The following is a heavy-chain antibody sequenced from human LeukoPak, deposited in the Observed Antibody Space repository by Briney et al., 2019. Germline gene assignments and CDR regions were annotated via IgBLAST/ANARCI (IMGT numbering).Heavy chain of an antibody. CDR3: ARATPGFGRNVEKYFDY. V-gene: IGHV1-46*01. D-gene: IGHD1-26*01. CDR1: GYAFSSNY. J-gene: IGHJ4*02. CDR2: IYPSGVVT. Sequence: ASVKVSCKASGYAFSSNYMHWVRQAPGQGRECMGVIYPSGVVTSYAQKFQGKVTLTRDMSTSTVFMALSSLGSEDTAVYYFARATPGFGRNVEKYFDYWGQGTLVTVSS.